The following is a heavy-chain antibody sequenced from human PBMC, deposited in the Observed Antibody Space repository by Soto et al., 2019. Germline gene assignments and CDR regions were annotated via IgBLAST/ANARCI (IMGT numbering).Heavy chain of an antibody. CDR1: GGTFSTYS. Sequence: QVQLVQSGAEVKEPGSSVKVSCKASGGTFSTYSISWVRQAPGQGLEWMGMIIPMFGTPDYAQKSQGRVTITADESTSTVYTELSSLRSEDTAVYYCAREGGAYSSGWRYFDYWGQGTLVTVSS. J-gene: IGHJ4*02. CDR2: IIPMFGTP. V-gene: IGHV1-69*18. D-gene: IGHD6-19*01. CDR3: AREGGAYSSGWRYFDY.